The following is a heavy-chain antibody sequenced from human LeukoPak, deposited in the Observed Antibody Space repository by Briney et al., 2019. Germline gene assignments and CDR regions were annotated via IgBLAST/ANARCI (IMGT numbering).Heavy chain of an antibody. CDR3: AKNGAKLHTYYMDV. CDR2: IPFDGSKK. Sequence: PGGSLRLSCAASGFTFSSYGMHWVRQAPGKGLEWVAFIPFDGSKKYYADSVKGRFTISRDNSKNTLYVQMNSLRPEDTAVYYCAKNGAKLHTYYMDVWGKGTTVTISS. J-gene: IGHJ6*04. V-gene: IGHV3-30*02. CDR1: GFTFSSYG. D-gene: IGHD4/OR15-4a*01.